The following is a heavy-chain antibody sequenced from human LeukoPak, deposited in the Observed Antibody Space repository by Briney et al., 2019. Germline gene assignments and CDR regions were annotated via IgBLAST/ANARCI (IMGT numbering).Heavy chain of an antibody. CDR2: ISSSSSTI. D-gene: IGHD3-10*01. J-gene: IGHJ4*02. CDR1: GFTFSSYG. CDR3: ARDSMVRGVIPFDY. Sequence: QPRGSLRLSCAASGFTFSSYGMNSVRQAPGKGLEWVSYISSSSSTIYYADSVKGRFTLSTDNAKNSLYLQMNSLRAEDTAVYYCARDSMVRGVIPFDYWGQGTLVTVSS. V-gene: IGHV3-48*01.